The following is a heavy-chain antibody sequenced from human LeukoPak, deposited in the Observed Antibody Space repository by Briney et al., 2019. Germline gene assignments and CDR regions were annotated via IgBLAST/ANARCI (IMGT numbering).Heavy chain of an antibody. CDR1: GGSISSYY. Sequence: SETLSLTCTVSGGSISSYYRSWIRQPAGKGLEWIGRIYTSGSTNYNPSLKSRVTMSVDTSKNQFSLKLSSVTAADTAVYYCARGRSPGSSGGPGYYYYMDVWGKGTTVTVSS. V-gene: IGHV4-4*07. CDR3: ARGRSPGSSGGPGYYYYMDV. CDR2: IYTSGST. D-gene: IGHD6-19*01. J-gene: IGHJ6*03.